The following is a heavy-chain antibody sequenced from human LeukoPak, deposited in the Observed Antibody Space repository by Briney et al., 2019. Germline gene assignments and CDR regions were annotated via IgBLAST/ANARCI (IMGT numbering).Heavy chain of an antibody. Sequence: PSETLSLTCAVSGGSISSGGYSWSWIRQPPGKGLEWIGYLYHSGSTYYNPSLKSRVTISVDRSKNQFSLKLSSVTAADTAVYYCARWSGSGRHADYWGQGTLVTVSS. V-gene: IGHV4-30-2*01. D-gene: IGHD2-15*01. J-gene: IGHJ4*02. CDR1: GGSISSGGYS. CDR2: LYHSGST. CDR3: ARWSGSGRHADY.